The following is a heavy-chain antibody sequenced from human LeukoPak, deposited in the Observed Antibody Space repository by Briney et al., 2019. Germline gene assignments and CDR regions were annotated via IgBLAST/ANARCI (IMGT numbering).Heavy chain of an antibody. Sequence: GGSLRLSCAASGFTFSTYAMSWVRQAPGQGLKWVSGISGSGGGTYYADSVRGRFTISRDNSKNTLYLQMNSLRAEDTAVYYCAKVVHYYDSAGAFDIWGQGTMVTVSS. CDR2: ISGSGGGT. CDR3: AKVVHYYDSAGAFDI. D-gene: IGHD3-22*01. CDR1: GFTFSTYA. V-gene: IGHV3-23*01. J-gene: IGHJ3*02.